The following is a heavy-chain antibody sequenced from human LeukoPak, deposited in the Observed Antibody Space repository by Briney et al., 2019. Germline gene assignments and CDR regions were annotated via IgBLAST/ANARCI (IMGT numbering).Heavy chain of an antibody. CDR1: GGSFSGYY. CDR3: SRERVPRY. Sequence: SETLSLTCAVYGGSFSGYYWSWIRQPPGKGLEWIGEINHSGTTNYNPSLKSRVTISVDTSKNQFSLKLSSVTAADTAVYYCSRERVPRYWGQGTLVTVSS. V-gene: IGHV4-34*01. CDR2: INHSGTT. J-gene: IGHJ4*02.